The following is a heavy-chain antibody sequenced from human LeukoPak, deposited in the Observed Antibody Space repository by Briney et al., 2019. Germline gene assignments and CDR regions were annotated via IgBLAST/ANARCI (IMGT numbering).Heavy chain of an antibody. V-gene: IGHV3-21*05. CDR3: ARNAYGAQTPSHV. CDR2: INPTSGYT. J-gene: IGHJ6*02. CDR1: GFTFSTYG. D-gene: IGHD4-17*01. Sequence: PGRSLRLSCGASGFTFSTYGMHWVRQAPGKGLEWLSYINPTSGYTPYADSVRGRFTISRDNAKNSLYLQMNSLRAEDTAVYYCARNAYGAQTPSHVWGQGTTVTVSS.